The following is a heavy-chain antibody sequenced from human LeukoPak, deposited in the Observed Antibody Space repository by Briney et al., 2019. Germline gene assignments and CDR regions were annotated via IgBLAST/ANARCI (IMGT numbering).Heavy chain of an antibody. Sequence: GGSLRLSCAASGFTFSTYWMTWVRQAPGKGLEWVANIKQDGSEKYSVDSVKGRFTISRENAKNSLYLQMNSLRAEDTAVYYCARVRSTVTIARGFDIWGQGTMVTVPS. D-gene: IGHD4-17*01. CDR1: GFTFSTYW. CDR3: ARVRSTVTIARGFDI. V-gene: IGHV3-7*03. J-gene: IGHJ3*02. CDR2: IKQDGSEK.